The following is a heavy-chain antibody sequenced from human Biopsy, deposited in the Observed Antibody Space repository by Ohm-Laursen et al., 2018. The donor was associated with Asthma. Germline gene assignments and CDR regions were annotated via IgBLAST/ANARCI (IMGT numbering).Heavy chain of an antibody. CDR1: GFAFSNYG. V-gene: IGHV3-30*03. CDR3: ARGDSSYLSHYYFDY. Sequence: SLRLSCSASGFAFSNYGMHWVRQAPGKGLEWVAGISGYGSNEDYADSVRGRFTISIDYSKNTLYLQMHSLRAEDTAVYYCARGDSSYLSHYYFDYWGQGTLVTVSS. J-gene: IGHJ4*02. CDR2: ISGYGSNE. D-gene: IGHD3-22*01.